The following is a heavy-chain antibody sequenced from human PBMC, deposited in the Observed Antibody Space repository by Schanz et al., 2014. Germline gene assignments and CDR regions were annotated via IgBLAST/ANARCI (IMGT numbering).Heavy chain of an antibody. CDR3: AREGTVIRGLSGWFDP. D-gene: IGHD3-10*01. CDR2: INPNSGGT. V-gene: IGHV1-2*06. J-gene: IGHJ5*02. Sequence: QVQLVQSGAEVKKPGASVKVSCQSSGYTFIDYHIHWVRQAPGQGLEYMGRINPNSGGTNFAQKFQGRVTMTRDTSISTVYMELSRLRSDDTAVYYCAREGTVIRGLSGWFDPWGQGTLVTVSS. CDR1: GYTFIDYH.